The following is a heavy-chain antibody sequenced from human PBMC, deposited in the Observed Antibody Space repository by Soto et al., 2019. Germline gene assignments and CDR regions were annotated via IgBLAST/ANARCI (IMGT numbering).Heavy chain of an antibody. D-gene: IGHD3-10*01. CDR1: GVSINNGDD. Sequence: PSDTPTLTSAVSGVSINNGDDLVWIRQPPGKGLEWIGSIYHSGSTYYNPSLKSRVTISVDTSKNQFSLKLSSVTAADTAVYHWERVGGWFDPCGQGSLVTVSS. V-gene: IGHV4-38-2*01. CDR3: ERVGGWFDP. CDR2: IYHSGST. J-gene: IGHJ5*02.